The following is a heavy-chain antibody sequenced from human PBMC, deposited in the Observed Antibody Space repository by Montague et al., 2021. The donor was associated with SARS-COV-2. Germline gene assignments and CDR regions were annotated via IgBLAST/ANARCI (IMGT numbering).Heavy chain of an antibody. Sequence: LRLSCAASGFTFSSYSVNWVRQAPGKGLEWISYISSSTNIIYYADSVKGRFTISRDNARNSLYLQMNSLRVDDTAVYYCAKDLVLRAARPDALDVWGQGTVVTVSS. CDR2: ISSSTNII. CDR1: GFTFSSYS. J-gene: IGHJ3*01. V-gene: IGHV3-48*04. D-gene: IGHD6-6*01. CDR3: AKDLVLRAARPDALDV.